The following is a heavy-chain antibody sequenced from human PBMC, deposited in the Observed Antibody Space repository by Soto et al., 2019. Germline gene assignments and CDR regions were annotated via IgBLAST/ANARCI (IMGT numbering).Heavy chain of an antibody. J-gene: IGHJ4*02. CDR1: GFTFSNYA. V-gene: IGHV3-23*01. CDR2: IFGGGGDT. D-gene: IGHD6-13*01. Sequence: EVQLLESGGGLVQPGGSLRLSCAVSGFTFSNYAVGWVRQAPGMGLEWVSSIFGGGGDTYYTDSVKGRFTISRDSSENTVFLQMKSLRAEDTALYYCAKYGSKSSPHYLDYWGQGTLVTVSS. CDR3: AKYGSKSSPHYLDY.